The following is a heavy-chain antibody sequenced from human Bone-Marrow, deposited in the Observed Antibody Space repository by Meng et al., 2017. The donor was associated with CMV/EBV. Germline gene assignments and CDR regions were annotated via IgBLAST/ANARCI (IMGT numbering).Heavy chain of an antibody. Sequence: GESLKISCAASGFTFSSFAMHWVRQAPGKGLEWVAVISYDGSNKYYADSVKGRFTISRDNSKNTLYLQMNSLRAEDTAVYYCPRWGQLVNYGMDVWGQGITVTVYS. CDR2: ISYDGSNK. CDR1: GFTFSSFA. V-gene: IGHV3-30*04. J-gene: IGHJ6*02. D-gene: IGHD6-6*01. CDR3: PRWGQLVNYGMDV.